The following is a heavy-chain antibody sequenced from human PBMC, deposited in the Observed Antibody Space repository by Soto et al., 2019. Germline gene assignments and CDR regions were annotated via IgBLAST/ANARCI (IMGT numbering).Heavy chain of an antibody. Sequence: QVQLVQSGAEVKKPGSSVKVSCKASGGTFSSYAISWVRQAPGQGLEWMGGIIPIFGTANYAQKFQGRVTITADKSTSTAYMDLSSLRSEDTAVSYCPRKRGSNYYYYYGMDVWGQGTTVTVSS. CDR2: IIPIFGTA. V-gene: IGHV1-69*06. CDR3: PRKRGSNYYYYYGMDV. J-gene: IGHJ6*02. CDR1: GGTFSSYA. D-gene: IGHD3-10*01.